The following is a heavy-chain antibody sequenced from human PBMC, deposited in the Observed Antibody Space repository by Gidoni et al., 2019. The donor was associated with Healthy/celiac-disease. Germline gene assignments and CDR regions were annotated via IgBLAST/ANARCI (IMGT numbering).Heavy chain of an antibody. CDR3: ARESEPAARNNGFDH. V-gene: IGHV3-21*01. CDR1: GFTFSSYS. Sequence: SGFTFSSYSMNWVRQAPGKGLEWVSSIRSSSSYIYYADSVKGRFTISRDNAKNSLYLQMNSLRAEDTAVYYCARESEPAARNNGFDHWGQGTLVTVSS. J-gene: IGHJ5*02. CDR2: IRSSSSYI. D-gene: IGHD2-2*01.